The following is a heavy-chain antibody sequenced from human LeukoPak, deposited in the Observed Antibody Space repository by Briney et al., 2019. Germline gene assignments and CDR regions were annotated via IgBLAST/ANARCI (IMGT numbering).Heavy chain of an antibody. V-gene: IGHV5-51*01. CDR2: IYPGDSDT. D-gene: IGHD2-21*02. CDR3: ARGYCGGDCYSSDAFDI. CDR1: GYSFTSYW. J-gene: IGHJ3*02. Sequence: GESLKISRKGSGYSFTSYWIGWVRQMPGKGLEWMGIIYPGDSDTRYSPSFQGQVTISADKSISTAYLQWSSLKASDTAMYYCARGYCGGDCYSSDAFDIWGQGTMVTVSS.